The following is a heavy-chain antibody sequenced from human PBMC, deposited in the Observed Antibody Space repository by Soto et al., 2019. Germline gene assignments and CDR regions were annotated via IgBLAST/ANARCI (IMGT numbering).Heavy chain of an antibody. D-gene: IGHD2-15*01. Sequence: EVQLLESGGGLVQPGGSLRLSCAASGFTFSSYAMSWVRQAPGKGLEWVSAISGSGGSTYYADSVKGRFTISRDNTKNTLQLQMNSLRAEDTAVYYCAKGGDAVAVAATFEYLQHWGQGTLVTVS. V-gene: IGHV3-23*01. CDR2: ISGSGGST. J-gene: IGHJ1*01. CDR1: GFTFSSYA. CDR3: AKGGDAVAVAATFEYLQH.